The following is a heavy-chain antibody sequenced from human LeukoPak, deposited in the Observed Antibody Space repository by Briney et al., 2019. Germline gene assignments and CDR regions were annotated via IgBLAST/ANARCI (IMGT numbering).Heavy chain of an antibody. V-gene: IGHV3-33*08. D-gene: IGHD3-16*01. CDR3: ARGRQLGGPTTVYFDY. CDR2: IWNDGSNK. CDR1: GFTVKNNY. J-gene: IGHJ4*02. Sequence: GGSLRLSCGAPGFTVKNNYMNWVRQAPGKGLEWVAVIWNDGSNKYYLDSVKGRFTISRDNSKNTVYLQMNSLRPEDTAVYYCARGRQLGGPTTVYFDYWGQGTLVTVSS.